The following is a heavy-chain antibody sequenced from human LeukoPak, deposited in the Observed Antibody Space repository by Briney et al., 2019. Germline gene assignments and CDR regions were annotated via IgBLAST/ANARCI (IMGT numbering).Heavy chain of an antibody. V-gene: IGHV3-21*04. D-gene: IGHD5-18*01. J-gene: IGHJ4*02. CDR2: ISSTSSYI. Sequence: GGSLRLSCAASGFTFSSYSMNWVRQAPGKGLDWVSSISSTSSYIYYADSVKGRFTISRDNAKNSLYLQMNSLRAEDTAVYYCAKDLRGNSGYSYGFDYWGQGTLVTVSS. CDR1: GFTFSSYS. CDR3: AKDLRGNSGYSYGFDY.